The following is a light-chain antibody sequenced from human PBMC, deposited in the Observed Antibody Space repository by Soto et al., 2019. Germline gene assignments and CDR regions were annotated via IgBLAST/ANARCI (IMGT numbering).Light chain of an antibody. CDR1: SSNIGAGYD. V-gene: IGLV1-40*01. J-gene: IGLJ3*02. CDR3: KSYDSSLSAL. Sequence: QSVLTQPPSVSGAPGQRVTISCTGSSSNIGAGYDVHWYQQLPGTAPKLLIYGNSNRPSGVPDRFSGSKSGTSASLAISGLQAEDEADYYCKSYDSSLSALFGGGTKRTVL. CDR2: GNS.